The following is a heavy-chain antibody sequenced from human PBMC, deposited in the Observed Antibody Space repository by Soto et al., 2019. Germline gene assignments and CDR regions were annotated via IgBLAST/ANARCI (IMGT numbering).Heavy chain of an antibody. CDR1: GYTFSTSG. CDR3: AWDRYGTSISCDVGGGRGFAY. Sequence: QVQLVQSGAEVKKPGASVKVSCKASGYTFSTSGISWVRQAPGQRLEWMGWISPYNDDTNYAQKVQGRVTMTTDTSTSTDYMELRRLRSDDTAVYYCAWDRYGTSISCDVGGGRGFAYWGQGTLVTVSS. V-gene: IGHV1-18*01. J-gene: IGHJ4*02. D-gene: IGHD2-8*01. CDR2: ISPYNDDT.